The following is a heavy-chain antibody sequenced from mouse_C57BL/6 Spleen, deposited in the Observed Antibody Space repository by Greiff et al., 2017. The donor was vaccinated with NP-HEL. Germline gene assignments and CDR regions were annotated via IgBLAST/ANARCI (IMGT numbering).Heavy chain of an antibody. CDR2: ISSGSSTI. Sequence: DVMLVESGGGLVKPGGSLKLSCAASGFTFSDYGMHWVRQAPEKGLEWVAYISSGSSTIYYADTVKGRFTISRDNAKNTLFLQMTSLRSEDTAMYYGARAYSNYGGYYAMDYWGQGTSVTVSS. CDR3: ARAYSNYGGYYAMDY. V-gene: IGHV5-17*01. D-gene: IGHD2-5*01. J-gene: IGHJ4*01. CDR1: GFTFSDYG.